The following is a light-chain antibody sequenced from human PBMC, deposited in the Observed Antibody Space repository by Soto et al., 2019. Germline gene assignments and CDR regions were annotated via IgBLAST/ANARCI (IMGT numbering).Light chain of an antibody. CDR3: QHYYSDPPWT. Sequence: DIVMTQSPDSLAVSLGERATINCRSSQSVLYSSNNKNYLGWYQQKPGQAPTLLIYWASTRESGVPDRFSGSGSGTDFTLTISSLQAEDVAVYYCQHYYSDPPWTFGQGTKLEIK. J-gene: IGKJ1*01. CDR1: QSVLYSSNNKNY. V-gene: IGKV4-1*01. CDR2: WAS.